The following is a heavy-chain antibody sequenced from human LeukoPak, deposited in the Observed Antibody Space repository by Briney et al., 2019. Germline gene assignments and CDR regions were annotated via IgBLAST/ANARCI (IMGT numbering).Heavy chain of an antibody. V-gene: IGHV1-24*01. CDR2: FDPEDGET. D-gene: IGHD6-19*01. CDR1: GYTLTGLS. Sequence: ASVKVSCKVSGYTLTGLSMHWVRQAPGKGLEWMGGFDPEDGETIYAQKFQGRVTMTEDTSTDTAYMELSSLRSEDTAVYYCATQAWDSSGWLDYWGQGTLVTVSS. CDR3: ATQAWDSSGWLDY. J-gene: IGHJ4*02.